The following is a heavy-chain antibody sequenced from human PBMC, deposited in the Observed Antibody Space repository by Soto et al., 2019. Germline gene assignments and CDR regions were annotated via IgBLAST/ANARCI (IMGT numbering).Heavy chain of an antibody. V-gene: IGHV1-18*01. CDR2: ISAYNGNT. D-gene: IGHD1-1*01. CDR3: ARADTTLDLYGMDV. J-gene: IGHJ6*02. Sequence: ASVKVSCKASGYAFTSYGISWVRQAPGQGLEWMGWISAYNGNTNYAQKFQGRVTITADKSTSTAYMELSSLRSEDTAVYYCARADTTLDLYGMDVWGQGTTVTVSS. CDR1: GYAFTSYG.